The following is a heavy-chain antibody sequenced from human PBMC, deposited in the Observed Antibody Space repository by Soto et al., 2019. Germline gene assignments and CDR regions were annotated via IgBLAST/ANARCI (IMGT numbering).Heavy chain of an antibody. Sequence: SETLSLTCTVSGGSVSSSSYYWGWIRQPPGKGLEWIGTIYYTGSTSYSPSLKRRVTISVDTSKTQFSLNLSSVTATDTAVYYCAGRRAGDYYFDYWGQGTLVTVSS. CDR2: IYYTGST. D-gene: IGHD1-26*01. J-gene: IGHJ4*02. CDR3: AGRRAGDYYFDY. V-gene: IGHV4-39*01. CDR1: GGSVSSSSYY.